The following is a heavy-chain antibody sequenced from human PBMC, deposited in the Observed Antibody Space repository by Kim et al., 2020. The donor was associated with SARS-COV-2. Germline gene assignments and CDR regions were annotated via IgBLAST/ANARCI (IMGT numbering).Heavy chain of an antibody. CDR3: ARYDILTGSRDYNWFDP. CDR2: INTNTGNP. CDR1: GYTFTSYA. J-gene: IGHJ5*02. D-gene: IGHD3-9*01. Sequence: ASVKVSCKASGYTFTSYAMNWVRQAPGQGLEWMGWINTNTGNPTYAQGFTGRFVFSLDTSVSTAYLQISSLKAEDTAVYYCARYDILTGSRDYNWFDPWGQGTLVTVSS. V-gene: IGHV7-4-1*02.